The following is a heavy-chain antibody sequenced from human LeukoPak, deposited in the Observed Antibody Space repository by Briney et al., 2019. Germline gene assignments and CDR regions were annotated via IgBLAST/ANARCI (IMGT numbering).Heavy chain of an antibody. Sequence: SETLSPTCTVSGGSISSSYWSWIRQPPGKGLEWIGYIHSSGSTNYNPSLKSRVTISVDTSKNQFSLKLRSVTAADTAVYYCARHLGGYCSSTSCLFDLWGRGTQVTVSS. CDR1: GGSISSSY. CDR3: ARHLGGYCSSTSCLFDL. J-gene: IGHJ2*01. CDR2: IHSSGST. D-gene: IGHD2-2*01. V-gene: IGHV4-4*09.